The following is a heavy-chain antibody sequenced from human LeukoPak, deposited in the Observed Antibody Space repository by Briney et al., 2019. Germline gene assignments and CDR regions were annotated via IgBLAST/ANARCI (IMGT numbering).Heavy chain of an antibody. CDR1: GASMTNYY. V-gene: IGHV4-59*08. D-gene: IGHD1-14*01. Sequence: SETLSLTCTISGASMTNYYWSWIRQPPGKELEWIAYSHNSGETKYNPSLKSRITISVDTSENQFSLKLGSVTAADTAVYYCARQPGGTAAFDIWGQGTTVTVSA. CDR2: SHNSGET. CDR3: ARQPGGTAAFDI. J-gene: IGHJ3*02.